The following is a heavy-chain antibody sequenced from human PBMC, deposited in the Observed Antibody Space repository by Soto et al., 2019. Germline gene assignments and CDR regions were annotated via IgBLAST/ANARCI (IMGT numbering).Heavy chain of an antibody. CDR3: ANGFCGTNCYYFPN. J-gene: IGHJ4*02. CDR2: ISNDGSQT. V-gene: IGHV3-30*18. CDR1: GYMFSRYG. Sequence: QVQLVESGEGVVQPGRSLRLSCVASGYMFSRYGMHWVRQAPGKGLEWVAVISNDGSQTTYGDSVKGRFTISRDNSKNTVYLQMNSLTTEDTAVYYCANGFCGTNCYYFPNWRQGTLVTVST. D-gene: IGHD2-21*02.